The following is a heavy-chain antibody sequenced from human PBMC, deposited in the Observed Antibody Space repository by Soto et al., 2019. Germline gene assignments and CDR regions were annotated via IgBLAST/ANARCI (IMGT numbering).Heavy chain of an antibody. CDR3: ATWHEREHAYDV. Sequence: VHLVESGGGLVEPGGSLRLSCEASGFMFSSYWMSWVRQAPGEGLEWVANIKQDGSEIHYLESVEGRFTIFRDNARRSLYLQMNSLRAEDTAVYFCATWHEREHAYDVWGQGTTVTVSS. J-gene: IGHJ3*01. CDR1: GFMFSSYW. CDR2: IKQDGSEI. V-gene: IGHV3-7*01. D-gene: IGHD1-1*01.